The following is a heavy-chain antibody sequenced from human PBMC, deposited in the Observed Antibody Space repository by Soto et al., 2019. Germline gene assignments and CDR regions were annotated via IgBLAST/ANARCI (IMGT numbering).Heavy chain of an antibody. CDR3: ARVGDYELEQDY. J-gene: IGHJ4*02. CDR1: GGSISSSNW. Sequence: PSETLSLTCAVSGGSISSSNWWGWVRQPPGKGLEWIGEIYHSGSTNYNPSLKSRVTISVDKSKNQFSLKLSSVTAADTAVYYCARVGDYELEQDYWGQGTLVTVSS. CDR2: IYHSGST. V-gene: IGHV4-4*02. D-gene: IGHD4-17*01.